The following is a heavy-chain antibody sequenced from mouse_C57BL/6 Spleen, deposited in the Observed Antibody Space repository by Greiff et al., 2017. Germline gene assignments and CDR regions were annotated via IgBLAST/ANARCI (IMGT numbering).Heavy chain of an antibody. CDR2: IYPGNSDT. D-gene: IGHD3-1*01. J-gene: IGHJ2*01. CDR1: GYTFTSYW. Sequence: EVQLQQSGTVLARPGASVKMSCKTSGYTFTSYWMHWVKQRPGQGLEWIGAIYPGNSDTSYNQKFKGKDKLTAVTSASTAYMEHMSLTNEDSAVYYCSRGGSNPYFDYWGQGTTLTVSS. CDR3: SRGGSNPYFDY. V-gene: IGHV1-5*01.